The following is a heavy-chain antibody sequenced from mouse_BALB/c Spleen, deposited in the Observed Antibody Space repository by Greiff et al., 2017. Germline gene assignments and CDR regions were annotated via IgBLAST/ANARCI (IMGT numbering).Heavy chain of an antibody. V-gene: IGHV1S137*01. Sequence: VQLQQSGAELVRPGVSVKISCKGSGYTFTDYAMHWVKQSHAKSLEWIGVISTYYGDASYNQKFKGKATMTVDKSSSTAYMELARLTSEDSAIYYCARSYYYGSSPWFAYWGQGTLVTVSA. CDR2: ISTYYGDA. D-gene: IGHD1-1*01. CDR3: ARSYYYGSSPWFAY. CDR1: GYTFTDYA. J-gene: IGHJ3*01.